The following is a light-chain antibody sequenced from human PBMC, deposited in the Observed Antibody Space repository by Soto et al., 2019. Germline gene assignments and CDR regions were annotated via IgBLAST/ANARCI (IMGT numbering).Light chain of an antibody. CDR1: RTVFNF. J-gene: IGKJ2*01. CDR2: DAS. Sequence: EIALTQSPATLSLSPGERATLSCRANRTVFNFLIWYQQKPGQAPRLLIYDASNRATDIPARFSGTGSGTDFRLTISSLEPEDFALYFCQQRAIWPYTFGPGTKV. CDR3: QQRAIWPYT. V-gene: IGKV3-11*01.